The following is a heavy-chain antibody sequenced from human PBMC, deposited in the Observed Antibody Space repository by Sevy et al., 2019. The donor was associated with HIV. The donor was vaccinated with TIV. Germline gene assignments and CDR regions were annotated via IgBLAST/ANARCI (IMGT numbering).Heavy chain of an antibody. CDR1: GYTLNYFS. V-gene: IGHV1-24*01. Sequence: ASVKVSCKVSGYTLNYFSMHWVRQAPGKGLEWKGGFEEDGEILNAQKFQGRVTMTEDTSTDTVYMELSRLRPEDTAVYYCATDIVVGRDYWGQGTLVTVSS. J-gene: IGHJ4*02. CDR3: ATDIVVGRDY. CDR2: FEEDGEI. D-gene: IGHD2-2*01.